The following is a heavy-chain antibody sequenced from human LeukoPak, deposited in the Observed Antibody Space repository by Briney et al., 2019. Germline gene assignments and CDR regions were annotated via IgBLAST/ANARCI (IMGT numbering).Heavy chain of an antibody. J-gene: IGHJ4*02. CDR2: IYPGDSDT. V-gene: IGHV5-51*01. D-gene: IGHD3-22*01. CDR1: GYSFTNYW. Sequence: GESLKISCKGSGYSFTNYWIGWVRQMPGKGLEWMGIIYPGDSDTRYSPSFQGQVTISADKSISTAYLQWSSLKASDTAMYCCARHPPRDSSGYYYYFVYWGQGTLVTVSS. CDR3: ARHPPRDSSGYYYYFVY.